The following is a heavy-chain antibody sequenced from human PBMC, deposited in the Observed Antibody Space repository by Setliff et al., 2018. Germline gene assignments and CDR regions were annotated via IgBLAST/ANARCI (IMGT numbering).Heavy chain of an antibody. J-gene: IGHJ4*02. CDR1: GGSISSANYY. CDR3: AKEHMAVTGAFDD. V-gene: IGHV4-61*09. CDR2: IYSSGST. D-gene: IGHD6-19*01. Sequence: LSLTCTVSGGSISSANYYWTWIRQPAGKGLEWIGYIYSSGSTKYNPSLKSRVTISLDTSKKQFSLKLTSVIAADTAMYYCAKEHMAVTGAFDDWGPGTLVTVSS.